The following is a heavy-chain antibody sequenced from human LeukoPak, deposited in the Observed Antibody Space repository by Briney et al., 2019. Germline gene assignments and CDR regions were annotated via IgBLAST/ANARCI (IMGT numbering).Heavy chain of an antibody. J-gene: IGHJ3*02. V-gene: IGHV4-61*02. D-gene: IGHD6-6*01. Sequence: SQTLSLTCTVSGGSISSGSYYWSWIRQPAGKGLQWIGRIYTSGSTNYNPSLKSRVTISVDTSKNQFSLKLSSVTAADTAVYYWARVAAGPSSDAFDIWGQGTMVTVSS. CDR2: IYTSGST. CDR3: ARVAAGPSSDAFDI. CDR1: GGSISSGSYY.